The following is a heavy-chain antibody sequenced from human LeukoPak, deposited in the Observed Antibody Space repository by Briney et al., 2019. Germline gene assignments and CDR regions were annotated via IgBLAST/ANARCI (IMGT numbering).Heavy chain of an antibody. Sequence: KPSETLSLTCTVSGGSISSYYWSWIRQPAGKGLEWIGRIYTSGSTNYNPSLKSRVTMSVDTSKNQFSLKLSSVTAADTAVYYCASAIRRRGIDYYYYGMDVWGQGTTVTVSS. CDR2: IYTSGST. CDR3: ASAIRRRGIDYYYYGMDV. J-gene: IGHJ6*02. CDR1: GGSISSYY. V-gene: IGHV4-4*07. D-gene: IGHD4-17*01.